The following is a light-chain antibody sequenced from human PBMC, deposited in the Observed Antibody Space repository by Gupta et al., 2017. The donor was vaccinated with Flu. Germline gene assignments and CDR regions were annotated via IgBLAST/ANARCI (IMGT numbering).Light chain of an antibody. J-gene: IGKJ1*01. V-gene: IGKV2-30*02. CDR2: KVS. CDR3: RQGTHWPPWT. CDR1: QSLVHSDGNTY. Sequence: DVVMTQSPLSLPVTLGQPASISCRSSQSLVHSDGNTYLNWFQQRPGQSPRRLIYKVSIRDSGVPDRFIGSGSGTDFTLKTSRVEADDVAVYYCRQGTHWPPWTFGQGTKVEIK.